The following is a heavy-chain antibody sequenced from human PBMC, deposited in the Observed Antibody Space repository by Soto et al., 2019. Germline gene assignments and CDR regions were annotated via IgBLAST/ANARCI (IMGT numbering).Heavy chain of an antibody. CDR1: GYTFASYG. CDR2: ISAYNGNT. CDR3: ARVIAYYYYSSCYLGEDAFDI. D-gene: IGHD3-22*01. V-gene: IGHV1-18*01. Sequence: ASVKVSCKASGYTFASYGISWVRQAPGQGLEWMGWISAYNGNTNYAQKLQGRVTMTTDTSTSTAYMELRSLRSDDTAVYYCARVIAYYYYSSCYLGEDAFDIWGQGTMVTVSS. J-gene: IGHJ3*02.